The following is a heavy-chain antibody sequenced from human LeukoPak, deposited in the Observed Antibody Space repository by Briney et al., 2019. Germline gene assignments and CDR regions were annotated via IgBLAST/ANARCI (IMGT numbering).Heavy chain of an antibody. CDR2: IYTSGST. V-gene: IGHV4-61*02. CDR1: GGSISSGSYY. Sequence: ASQTLSLTCTVSGGSISSGSYYWSWIRQPAGKGLEWIGRIYTSGSTNYNPSLKSRVTISVDTSKNQFSLKLSSVTAADTAVYYCARQGLIAAARAIDYWGQGTLVTVSS. CDR3: ARQGLIAAARAIDY. D-gene: IGHD6-13*01. J-gene: IGHJ4*02.